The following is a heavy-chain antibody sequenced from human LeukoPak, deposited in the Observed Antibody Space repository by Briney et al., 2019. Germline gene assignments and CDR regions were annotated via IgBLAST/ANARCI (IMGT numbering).Heavy chain of an antibody. J-gene: IGHJ4*02. CDR1: GFTFSSYA. V-gene: IGHV3-23*01. D-gene: IGHD3-22*01. Sequence: PGGSLRLSCAASGFTFSSYAISWVRQAPGKGLEWVSGIGESGDNTYYADSVKGRFTISRDTSKSTLYLQLNSLRAEDTAIYYCAKGIHSTGYYPFDYWGQGTLVTVSS. CDR3: AKGIHSTGYYPFDY. CDR2: IGESGDNT.